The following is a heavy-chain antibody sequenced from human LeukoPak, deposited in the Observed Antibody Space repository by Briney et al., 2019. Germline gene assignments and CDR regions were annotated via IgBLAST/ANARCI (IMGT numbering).Heavy chain of an antibody. CDR2: IYYSGTT. CDR1: GGSINSNSHH. D-gene: IGHD3-9*01. CDR3: ARRGDILTDYAFDY. V-gene: IGHV4-39*01. Sequence: PSETLSLTCSVSGGSINSNSHHWDWIRQAPGKGLEWIGNIYYSGTTSYNPSLKSRVTISVDTSKNQFSLRLSSVTAADTAVYYCARRGDILTDYAFDYWGQETLVTVSP. J-gene: IGHJ4*02.